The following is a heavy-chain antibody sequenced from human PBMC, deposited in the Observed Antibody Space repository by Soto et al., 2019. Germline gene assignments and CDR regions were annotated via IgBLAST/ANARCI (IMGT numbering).Heavy chain of an antibody. V-gene: IGHV1-18*01. D-gene: IGHD3-10*01. CDR1: GYTFTSYG. J-gene: IGHJ4*02. Sequence: GASVKLSCKDSGYTFTSYGISWVRQAPGQGLEWMGWISAYNGNTNYAQKLQGRVTMTTDTSTSTAYMELRSLRSDDTAVYYCARDRERFGDLAEVGYWGQGTLVTVSS. CDR3: ARDRERFGDLAEVGY. CDR2: ISAYNGNT.